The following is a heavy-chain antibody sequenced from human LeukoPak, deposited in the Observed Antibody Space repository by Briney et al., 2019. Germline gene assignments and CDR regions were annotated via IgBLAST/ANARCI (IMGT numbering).Heavy chain of an antibody. V-gene: IGHV4-59*01. D-gene: IGHD3-10*01. Sequence: SETLSLTCTVSGVSISSYYWSWIRQPPGKGLEGSGYIYYSGSTNYNPSLKSRVTISVDTFKNQFSLKLSSVTAADTAVYYCARGDYYGSGSYRNKPNYYYMDVWGKGTTVTISS. CDR1: GVSISSYY. CDR3: ARGDYYGSGSYRNKPNYYYMDV. J-gene: IGHJ6*03. CDR2: IYYSGST.